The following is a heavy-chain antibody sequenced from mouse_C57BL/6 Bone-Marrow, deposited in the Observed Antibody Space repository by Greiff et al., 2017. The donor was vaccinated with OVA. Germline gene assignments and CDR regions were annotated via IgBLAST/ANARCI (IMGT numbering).Heavy chain of an antibody. V-gene: IGHV1-64*01. Sequence: VQLQQPGAELVKPGASVKLSCKASGYTFTSYWMHWVKQRPGQGLEWIGMIHPNSGSTNYNEKFKSKATLTVDKSSSTASMQLSSLTSEDSAVYYCARPIYYGNWDYWGQGTTLTVSS. CDR2: IHPNSGST. CDR3: ARPIYYGNWDY. CDR1: GYTFTSYW. D-gene: IGHD2-1*01. J-gene: IGHJ2*01.